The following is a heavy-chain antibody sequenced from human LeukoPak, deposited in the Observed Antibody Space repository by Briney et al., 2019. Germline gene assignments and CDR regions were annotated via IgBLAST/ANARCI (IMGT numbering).Heavy chain of an antibody. D-gene: IGHD2-15*01. V-gene: IGHV3-23*01. CDR1: GFTFSSYA. J-gene: IGHJ5*02. Sequence: GGSLRLSCAASGFTFSSYAMSWVRQAPGRGLEWVSSISGTGDTTYYADSVKGRFTISRDNFKNTLYLQMNSLRAEDTAVYYCAKASALSTYSGNWFDPWGQGTLVTVSS. CDR3: AKASALSTYSGNWFDP. CDR2: ISGTGDTT.